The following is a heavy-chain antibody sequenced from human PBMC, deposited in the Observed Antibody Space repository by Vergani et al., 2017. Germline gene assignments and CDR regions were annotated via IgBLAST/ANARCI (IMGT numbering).Heavy chain of an antibody. CDR3: ARDPLYSTTWPFLLLDMDV. CDR1: GGSISSGSYY. V-gene: IGHV4-61*02. J-gene: IGHJ6*02. D-gene: IGHD6-13*01. CDR2: FYTGGGT. Sequence: QVQLQESGPGLVRPSQTLSLTCTVSGGSISSGSYYWSWFRQPAGKGLEWIGRFYTGGGTSYNPSLKSRVTISVDTSKNQFSLQLSPMTAADTAVYYCARDPLYSTTWPFLLLDMDVWGQGTTVTVSS.